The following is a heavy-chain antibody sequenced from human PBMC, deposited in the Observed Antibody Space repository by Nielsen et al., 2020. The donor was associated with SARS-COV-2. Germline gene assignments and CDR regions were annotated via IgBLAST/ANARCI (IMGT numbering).Heavy chain of an antibody. V-gene: IGHV4-59*12. J-gene: IGHJ3*02. CDR3: ARVKGRQQLVDI. Sequence: WIRQPPRKGLEWIGYIYYSGSTNYNPSLKSRVTISVDTSKNQFSLKLSSVTAADTAVYYCARVKGRQQLVDIWGQGTMVTVSS. D-gene: IGHD6-13*01. CDR2: IYYSGST.